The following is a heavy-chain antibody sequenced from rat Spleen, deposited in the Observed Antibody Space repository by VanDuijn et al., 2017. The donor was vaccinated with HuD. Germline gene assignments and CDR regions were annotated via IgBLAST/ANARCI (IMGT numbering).Heavy chain of an antibody. CDR2: ISTGGGNT. CDR1: GFTFSNYG. Sequence: EVQLVESGGGLVQPGRSMKLSCAASGFTFSNYGMAWVRQAPKKGLEWVAYISTGGGNTYYRDSVKGRFTISRDNAKSTLSLQMDSLRSEDTATYYCARRHYGYTDYFDYWGQGVMVTVSS. CDR3: ARRHYGYTDYFDY. J-gene: IGHJ2*01. D-gene: IGHD1-9*01. V-gene: IGHV5-25*01.